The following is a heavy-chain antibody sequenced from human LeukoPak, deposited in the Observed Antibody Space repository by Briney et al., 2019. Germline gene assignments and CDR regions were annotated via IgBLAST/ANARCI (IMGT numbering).Heavy chain of an antibody. CDR2: IKQDGSEK. V-gene: IGHV3-7*03. CDR3: AKDRGYCSGGSCYEIYYYYGMDV. J-gene: IGHJ6*02. CDR1: GFTFSNYW. D-gene: IGHD2-15*01. Sequence: PGGSLRLSCAASGFTFSNYWMSWVRQAPGKGLEWVAKIKQDGSEKYYVDSVKGRFTISRDNAKNSLYLQMNSLRAEDTAVYYCAKDRGYCSGGSCYEIYYYYGMDVWGQGTTVTVSS.